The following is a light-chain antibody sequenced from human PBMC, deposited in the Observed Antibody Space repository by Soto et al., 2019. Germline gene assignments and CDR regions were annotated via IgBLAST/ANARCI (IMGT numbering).Light chain of an antibody. V-gene: IGLV2-14*01. CDR3: SSYTRSTTWV. CDR1: SSDVGAYNY. Sequence: QSVLTQPAAVSGSPGQSITITCTGTSSDVGAYNYVSWYQQYPGKAPRLMIYEVSNRPSGVSNRFSGSKSGSTASLTISGLQAEDEADYYCSSYTRSTTWVFGGGTQLTVL. CDR2: EVS. J-gene: IGLJ3*02.